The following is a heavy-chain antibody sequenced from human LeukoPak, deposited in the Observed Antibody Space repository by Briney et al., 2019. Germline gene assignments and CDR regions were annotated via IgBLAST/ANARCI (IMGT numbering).Heavy chain of an antibody. J-gene: IGHJ4*02. V-gene: IGHV4-34*01. D-gene: IGHD3-22*01. CDR2: INHSGST. Sequence: PSETLSLTGAVYGGSFSGYYWSWIRQPPGKGLEWIGEINHSGSTNYNPSLKSRVTISVDTSKNQFSLKLSSVTAANTAVYYCAKVRSGYLEYYFDYWGQGTLVTVSS. CDR3: AKVRSGYLEYYFDY. CDR1: GGSFSGYY.